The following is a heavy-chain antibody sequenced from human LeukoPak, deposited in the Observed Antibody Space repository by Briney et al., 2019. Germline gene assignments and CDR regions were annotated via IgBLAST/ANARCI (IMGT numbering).Heavy chain of an antibody. CDR1: GGSISSYY. CDR2: IYYSGST. D-gene: IGHD6-13*01. J-gene: IGHJ3*02. V-gene: IGHV4-59*01. CDR3: ARDLDRGYSSRGAFDI. Sequence: SETLSLTCTVSGGSISSYYWSWIRQPPGKGLEWIGYIYYSGSTNYNPPLKSRVTISVDTSKNQFSLKLSSVTAADTAVYYCARDLDRGYSSRGAFDIWGQGTMVTVSS.